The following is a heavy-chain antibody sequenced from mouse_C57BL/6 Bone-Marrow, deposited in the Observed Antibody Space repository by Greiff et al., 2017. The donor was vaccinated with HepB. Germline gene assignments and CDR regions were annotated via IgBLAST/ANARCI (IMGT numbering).Heavy chain of an antibody. V-gene: IGHV1-82*01. CDR2: IYPGDGDT. Sequence: VQLQQSGAELVKPGASVKMSCKASGYTFTSYWITWVKQRPGQGLEWIGRIYPGDGDTNYNGKFKGKATLTADKSSSTAYMQLSSLTSEDSAVYFCARGITTVVEYYFDYWGQGTTLTVSS. J-gene: IGHJ2*01. CDR3: ARGITTVVEYYFDY. CDR1: GYTFTSYW. D-gene: IGHD1-1*01.